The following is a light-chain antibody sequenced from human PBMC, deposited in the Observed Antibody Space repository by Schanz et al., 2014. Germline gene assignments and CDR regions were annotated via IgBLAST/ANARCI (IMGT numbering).Light chain of an antibody. J-gene: IGLJ2*01. CDR3: SSYAGSNNLGV. CDR1: SSNIGGGYD. CDR2: TNN. V-gene: IGLV1-40*01. Sequence: QSVLTQPPSVSGAPGQRVTISCTGSSSNIGGGYDVHWYQHLPGTAPKLLIYTNNKRPSGVPDRFSGSKSATSASLAITGLQAEDEADYYCSSYAGSNNLGVFGGGTKLTVL.